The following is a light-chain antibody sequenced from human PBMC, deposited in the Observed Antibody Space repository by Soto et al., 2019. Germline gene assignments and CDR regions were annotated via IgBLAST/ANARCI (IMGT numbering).Light chain of an antibody. CDR2: GAS. J-gene: IGKJ4*01. Sequence: EILLTQSPGTLSLSLGERATLSCSASQSVSSSYLAWYQQKPGQAPRLLIYGASSRATGIPDRFSGGGSGTDFTLTISRLEPEDFAVYYCQQFSSYPLTFGGGTKVDIK. CDR1: QSVSSSY. V-gene: IGKV3-20*01. CDR3: QQFSSYPLT.